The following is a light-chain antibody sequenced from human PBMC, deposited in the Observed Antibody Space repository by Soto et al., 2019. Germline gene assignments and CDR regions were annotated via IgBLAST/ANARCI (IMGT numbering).Light chain of an antibody. CDR3: QQYGSSPPLT. V-gene: IGKV3-20*01. CDR2: GAS. CDR1: QSVSSSY. J-gene: IGKJ4*01. Sequence: EIVLTQSPGTLSLSPGERVTLSCRASQSVSSSYLAWYQQKPGQAPRLLIYGASSRATGIPDRFSGSGSGTDFTLTISRLEPEDFAVYDCQQYGSSPPLTFGGGTKVEIK.